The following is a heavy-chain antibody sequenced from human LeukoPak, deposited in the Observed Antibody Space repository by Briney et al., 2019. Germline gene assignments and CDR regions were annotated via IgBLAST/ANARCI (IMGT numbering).Heavy chain of an antibody. D-gene: IGHD3-10*01. CDR1: GYIFTNYA. J-gene: IGHJ4*02. Sequence: ASVKVSCKASGYIFTNYAITWVRQAPGQGLEWMAWISGYNGNTDYAQKLQGRVTMATDTSTSTAYMELRSLRSDDTAVYYCARGGSGPVSPDYFDYWGQGTLVTVSS. V-gene: IGHV1-18*01. CDR2: ISGYNGNT. CDR3: ARGGSGPVSPDYFDY.